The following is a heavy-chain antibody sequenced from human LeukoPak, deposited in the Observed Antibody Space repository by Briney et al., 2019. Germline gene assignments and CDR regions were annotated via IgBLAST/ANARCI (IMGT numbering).Heavy chain of an antibody. CDR2: ISAYNGNT. CDR1: GYTFTSYG. J-gene: IGHJ4*02. D-gene: IGHD3-9*01. V-gene: IGHV1-18*01. Sequence: ASVKVSCKASGYTFTSYGISWVRQAPGQGLEWMGWISAYNGNTNYAQKLQGRVTMTTDTSTSTAYMELRSLRSDDTAVYYCARDYYDILSGYFGYWGQGTLVTVSS. CDR3: ARDYYDILSGYFGY.